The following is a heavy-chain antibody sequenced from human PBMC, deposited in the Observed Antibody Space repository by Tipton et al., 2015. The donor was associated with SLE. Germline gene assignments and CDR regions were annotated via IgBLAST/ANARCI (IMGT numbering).Heavy chain of an antibody. CDR2: IFHSGNA. CDR3: ARGEMDVFDI. CDR1: GGSINSGDYS. D-gene: IGHD3-3*01. V-gene: IGHV4-30-2*01. J-gene: IGHJ4*02. Sequence: LRLSCAVSGGSINSGDYSWSWIRQPPGKGLEWIGYIFHSGNAYYNPSLKSRVTISVDMSRNQFSLRLDSVTAADTALYYCARGEMDVFDIWGQGILVTVSS.